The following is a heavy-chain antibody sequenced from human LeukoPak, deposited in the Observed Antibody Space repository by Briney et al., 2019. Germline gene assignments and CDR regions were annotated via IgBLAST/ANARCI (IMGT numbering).Heavy chain of an antibody. CDR2: IYYSGST. D-gene: IGHD6-19*01. CDR3: ARLGPSSGWYGSPLFDY. V-gene: IGHV4-59*08. CDR1: GGSISSYY. Sequence: SETLSLTCTVSGGSISSYYWSWIRQPPGKGLEWIGYIYYSGSTNYNPSLKSRVTISVDTSKNQFSLKLSSVTAADTAVYYCARLGPSSGWYGSPLFDYWGQGTLVTVSS. J-gene: IGHJ4*02.